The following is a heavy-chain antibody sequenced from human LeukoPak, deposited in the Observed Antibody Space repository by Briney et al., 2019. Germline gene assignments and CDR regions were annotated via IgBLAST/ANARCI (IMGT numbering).Heavy chain of an antibody. J-gene: IGHJ6*02. CDR2: IYGADNT. D-gene: IGHD4-23*01. CDR1: GFSVSNNY. Sequence: GGSLRLSCAASGFSVSNNYMSWVRQAPGKGLVWVSVIYGADNTCYADSVRGRFTVSRDNSKNTVYLQMNSLRAEDTAVYYCARDGGNLRSKVGMDVWGQGTTVTVSS. CDR3: ARDGGNLRSKVGMDV. V-gene: IGHV3-66*01.